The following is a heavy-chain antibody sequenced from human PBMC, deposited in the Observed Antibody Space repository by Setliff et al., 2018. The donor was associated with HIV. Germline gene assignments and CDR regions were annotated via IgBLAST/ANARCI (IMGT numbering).Heavy chain of an antibody. D-gene: IGHD2-8*02. CDR3: ARLIHTGLLYFDF. J-gene: IGHJ4*02. CDR2: INHSGST. V-gene: IGHV4-34*01. Sequence: SETLSLTCAVYGGSFSGYYWSWIRQPPGKGLEWIGEINHSGSTNYNPSLKSRVTISVDTSKNQFSLNLRSVTAADTAVYFCARLIHTGLLYFDFWGLGTLVTVSS. CDR1: GGSFSGYY.